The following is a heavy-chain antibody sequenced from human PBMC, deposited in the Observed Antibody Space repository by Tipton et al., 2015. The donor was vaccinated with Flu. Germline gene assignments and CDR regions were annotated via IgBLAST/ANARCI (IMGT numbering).Heavy chain of an antibody. CDR3: AREAGTSGHAGFFDY. J-gene: IGHJ4*02. CDR1: GFTFGSYE. V-gene: IGHV3-48*03. CDR2: ISSGGSTI. Sequence: SLRLSCAASGFTFGSYEMNWVRQAPGKGLEWISYISSGGSTIFYADSVKGRFTVSRDNSRNTLYLELNSLTIEDTAVYYCAREAGTSGHAGFFDYWGQGDLVTVSA. D-gene: IGHD5-12*01.